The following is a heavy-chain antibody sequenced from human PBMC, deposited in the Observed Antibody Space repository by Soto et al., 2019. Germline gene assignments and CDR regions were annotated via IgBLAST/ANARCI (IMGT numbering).Heavy chain of an antibody. J-gene: IGHJ6*02. Sequence: ASVKVSCKASGFSFTGYYIHWLRQAPGQGLEWMGWINPNSGGTNYAQKFQGRVTMTRDTSISTAYMELSRLRSDDTAVYYCARENVPYYYDGSGFSSGYGMDVWGQGTTVTVSS. V-gene: IGHV1-2*02. CDR3: ARENVPYYYDGSGFSSGYGMDV. CDR2: INPNSGGT. D-gene: IGHD3-22*01. CDR1: GFSFTGYY.